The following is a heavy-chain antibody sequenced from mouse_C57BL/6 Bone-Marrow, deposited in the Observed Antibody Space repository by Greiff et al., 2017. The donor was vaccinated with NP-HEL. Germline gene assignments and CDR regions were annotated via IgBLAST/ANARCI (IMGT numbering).Heavy chain of an antibody. V-gene: IGHV5-6*01. J-gene: IGHJ2*01. CDR2: ISSGGSYT. D-gene: IGHD1-1*01. CDR1: GFTFSSYG. CDR3: ARRPITTVVAKYYFDY. Sequence: EVKLMESGGDLVKPGGSLKLSCAASGFTFSSYGMSWVRQTPDKRLEWVATISSGGSYTYYPDSVKGRFTISRDNAKNPLFLQMSSLKSEDTAMYYCARRPITTVVAKYYFDYWGQGTTLTVSS.